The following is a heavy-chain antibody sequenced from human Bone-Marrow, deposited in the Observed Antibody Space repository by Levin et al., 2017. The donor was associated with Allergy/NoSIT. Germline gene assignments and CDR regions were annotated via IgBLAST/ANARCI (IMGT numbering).Heavy chain of an antibody. CDR2: IKQDGSEK. CDR3: AREPVAGTRDYFDY. D-gene: IGHD6-19*01. Sequence: GESLKISCAASGFTFSSYWMSWVRQAPGKGLEWVANIKQDGSEKYYVDSVKGRFTISRDNAKNSLYLQMNSLRAEDTAVYYCAREPVAGTRDYFDYWGQGTLVTVSS. V-gene: IGHV3-7*01. J-gene: IGHJ4*02. CDR1: GFTFSSYW.